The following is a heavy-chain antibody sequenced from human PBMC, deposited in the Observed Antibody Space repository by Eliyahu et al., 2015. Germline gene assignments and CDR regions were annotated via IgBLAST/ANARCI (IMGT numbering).Heavy chain of an antibody. CDR2: IHQTGDT. J-gene: IGHJ3*02. D-gene: IGHD4-17*01. Sequence: QVQLQESGPGLVKPSETLSLTCTVSGSSIGSGYYWGWIRQPPGQGLEWIGSIHQTGDTYYTPSLKSRITLSLDTSKNQFSLKLTSMTAADTAHYYCASLHDYGDSDAFDIWGQGIMVTVSS. V-gene: IGHV4-38-2*02. CDR3: ASLHDYGDSDAFDI. CDR1: GSSIGSGYY.